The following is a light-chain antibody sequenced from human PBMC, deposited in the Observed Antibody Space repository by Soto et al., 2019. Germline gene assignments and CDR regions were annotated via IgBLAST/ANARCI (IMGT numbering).Light chain of an antibody. Sequence: AIRMTQSPSSLSASTGDRVTITCRASQGISSYLAWYQQKPGKAPKLLIYAASTLQSGVPSRFSGSGSGTDFTLTISCLQSEDFATYYCQQYYSYPPLTFGGVTMVEIK. J-gene: IGKJ4*01. V-gene: IGKV1-8*01. CDR1: QGISSY. CDR3: QQYYSYPPLT. CDR2: AAS.